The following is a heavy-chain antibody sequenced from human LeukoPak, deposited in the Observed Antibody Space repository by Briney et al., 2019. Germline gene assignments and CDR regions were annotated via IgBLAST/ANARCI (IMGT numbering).Heavy chain of an antibody. D-gene: IGHD3-10*01. CDR3: ARARKWFGENNWFDP. J-gene: IGHJ5*02. CDR1: GGSISSSSYY. V-gene: IGHV4-39*07. CDR2: IYYSGST. Sequence: PSETLSLTCTVSGGSISSSSYYWGWIRQPPGKGLEWIGSIYYSGSTYYNPSLKSRVTISVDTSKNQFSLKLSSVTAADTAVYYCARARKWFGENNWFDPWGQGTLVTVSS.